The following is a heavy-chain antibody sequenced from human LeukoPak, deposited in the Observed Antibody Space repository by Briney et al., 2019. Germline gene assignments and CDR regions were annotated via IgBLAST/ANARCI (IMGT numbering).Heavy chain of an antibody. CDR2: IYYSGST. D-gene: IGHD6-13*01. Sequence: SETLSLTCTVSGGSISSGGYYWSWIRQHPGKGLEWIGYIYYSGSTYYNPSLKGRVTISVDTSKNQFSLKLSSVTAADTAVYYCARGIIAAAGNIDYWGQGTLVTVSS. CDR1: GGSISSGGYY. J-gene: IGHJ4*02. V-gene: IGHV4-31*03. CDR3: ARGIIAAAGNIDY.